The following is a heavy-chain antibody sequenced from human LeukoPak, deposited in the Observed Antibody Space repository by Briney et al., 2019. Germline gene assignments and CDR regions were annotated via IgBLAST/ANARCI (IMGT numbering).Heavy chain of an antibody. CDR2: IYYSGNT. Sequence: SETLSLTCTVSGGSISTTSSYWGWLRQPPGKGLEWIASIYYSGNTYYNPSLKSRVTISVDTSKNQFSLKLSSVTAADTAVYYCASRGISSFDYWGQGTLVTVSS. J-gene: IGHJ4*02. CDR3: ASRGISSFDY. CDR1: GGSISTTSSY. V-gene: IGHV4-39*07.